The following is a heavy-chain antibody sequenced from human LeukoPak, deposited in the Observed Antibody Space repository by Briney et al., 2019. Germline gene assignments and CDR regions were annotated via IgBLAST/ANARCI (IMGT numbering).Heavy chain of an antibody. V-gene: IGHV4-59*01. CDR2: IYYSGST. CDR1: GGSISSYY. J-gene: IGHJ4*02. D-gene: IGHD3-3*01. Sequence: NPSETLSLTCTVSGGSISSYYWSWIRQPPGKGLEWIGYIYYSGSTNYNPSLKSRVTISVDTSKNQFSLKLSSVTAADTAVYYCARAKGSDDFWSGYGYYFDYWGQGTLVTVSS. CDR3: ARAKGSDDFWSGYGYYFDY.